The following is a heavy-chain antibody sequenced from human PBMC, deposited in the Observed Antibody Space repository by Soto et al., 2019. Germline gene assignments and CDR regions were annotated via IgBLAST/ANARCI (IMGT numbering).Heavy chain of an antibody. V-gene: IGHV3-74*01. CDR3: ARDQDTYGQAVFDS. D-gene: IGHD2-15*01. CDR2: IKTDGSIT. J-gene: IGHJ4*02. CDR1: GFTLSSRW. Sequence: GGSLRLSCVVSGFTLSSRWMHWVRQTPGKGLVWVSRIKTDGSITNYADSVKGRFTISRDNAKNTLYLHMNSLRPEDSAMYYCARDQDTYGQAVFDSWGQGTLVTVSS.